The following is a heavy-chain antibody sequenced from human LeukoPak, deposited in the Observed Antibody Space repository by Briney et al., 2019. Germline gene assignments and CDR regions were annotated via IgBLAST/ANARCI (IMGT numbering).Heavy chain of an antibody. Sequence: ASVKVSCKASGHTFTGYYMHWVRQAPGQGLEWMGWINPNSGGTNYAQKFQGRVTMTRDTSISTAYMELSRLRSDDTAVYYCATHGTDHPRVRYYYYYYYMDVWGKGTTVTVSS. CDR2: INPNSGGT. CDR3: ATHGTDHPRVRYYYYYYYMDV. CDR1: GHTFTGYY. J-gene: IGHJ6*03. V-gene: IGHV1-2*02. D-gene: IGHD3-10*01.